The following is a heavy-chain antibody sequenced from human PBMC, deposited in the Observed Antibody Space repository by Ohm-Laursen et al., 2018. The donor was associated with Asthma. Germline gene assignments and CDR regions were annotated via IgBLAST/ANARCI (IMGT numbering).Heavy chain of an antibody. J-gene: IGHJ4*02. CDR3: ARGTDAYLGY. CDR2: IHYSGTT. V-gene: IGHV4-31*03. CDR1: GGSISSGHYY. D-gene: IGHD2-21*01. Sequence: TLSLTCTVSGGSISSGHYYWTWIRQRPGTGLEWIGNIHYSGTTIYTPSLESRLTISLDTSKNQFSLKLSSVTAADTAVYYCARGTDAYLGYWGQGTLVTVSS.